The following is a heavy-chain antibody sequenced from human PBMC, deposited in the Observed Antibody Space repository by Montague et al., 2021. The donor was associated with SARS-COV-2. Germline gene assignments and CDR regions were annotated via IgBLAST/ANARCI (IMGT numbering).Heavy chain of an antibody. J-gene: IGHJ6*02. CDR3: ARDLFYISNYYYYYGMDV. Sequence: SLRLSCAASGFTFTTYAMHWVRQAPGKGLEWMAVISNDGTKIYYADSVKGRFTISRDNSKNTLYLQLNRLRAEDTALYHCARDLFYISNYYYYYGMDVWGQGTTVTVSS. V-gene: IGHV3-30*04. CDR2: ISNDGTKI. CDR1: GFTFTTYA. D-gene: IGHD3-3*02.